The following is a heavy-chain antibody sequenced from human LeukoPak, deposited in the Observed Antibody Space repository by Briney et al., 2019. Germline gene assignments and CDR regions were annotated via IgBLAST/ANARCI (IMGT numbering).Heavy chain of an antibody. J-gene: IGHJ3*02. D-gene: IGHD3-9*01. CDR1: GYTFTGYY. V-gene: IGHV1-2*06. CDR3: ASVLESKRHYDILTGQSMGINAFDI. Sequence: ASVKVSCKASGYTFTGYYMHWVRQAPGQGLEWMGRINPNSGGTDYAQKFQGRVTMTRDTSISTAYMELSRLRFDDTAVYYCASVLESKRHYDILTGQSMGINAFDIWGQGTMVTVSS. CDR2: INPNSGGT.